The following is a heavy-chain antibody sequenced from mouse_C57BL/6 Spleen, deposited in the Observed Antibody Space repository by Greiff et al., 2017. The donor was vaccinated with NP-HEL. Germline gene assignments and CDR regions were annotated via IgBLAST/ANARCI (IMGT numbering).Heavy chain of an antibody. V-gene: IGHV1-69*01. D-gene: IGHD3-2*02. CDR3: ARGSSGYFAY. J-gene: IGHJ3*01. CDR2: IDPSDSYT. Sequence: VQLQQPGAELVMPGASVKLSCKASGYTFTSYWMHWVKQRPGQGLEWIGEIDPSDSYTNYNQKFKGKSTLTVDKSSSTAYMQLSSLTSEDSAVYYCARGSSGYFAYWGQGTLVTVSA. CDR1: GYTFTSYW.